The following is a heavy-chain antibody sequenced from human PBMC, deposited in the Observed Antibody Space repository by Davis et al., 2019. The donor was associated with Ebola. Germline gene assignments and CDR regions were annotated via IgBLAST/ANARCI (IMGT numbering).Heavy chain of an antibody. CDR1: GGSFSGYY. Sequence: GSLRLSCAVYGGSFSGYYWSWIRQPPGKGLEWIGEINHSGSTNYNPSLKSRVTISVDTSKNQFSLKLSSVTAADTAVYYCARLTLYSSGWYGRDYWGQGTLVTVSS. D-gene: IGHD6-19*01. V-gene: IGHV4-34*01. CDR2: INHSGST. J-gene: IGHJ4*02. CDR3: ARLTLYSSGWYGRDY.